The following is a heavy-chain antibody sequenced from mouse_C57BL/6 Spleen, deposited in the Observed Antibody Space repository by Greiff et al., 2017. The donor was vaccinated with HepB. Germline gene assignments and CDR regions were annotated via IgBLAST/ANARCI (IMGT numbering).Heavy chain of an antibody. V-gene: IGHV1-69*01. D-gene: IGHD2-1*01. CDR3: ARPIYYGNYYYFDY. Sequence: VQLQQSGAELVMPGASVKLSCKASGYTFTSYWMHWVKQRPGQGLEWIGEIDPSDSYTNYNQKFKGKSTLTVDKSSSTAYMQLSSLTSEDSAVYYCARPIYYGNYYYFDYWGQGTTLTVAS. CDR2: IDPSDSYT. J-gene: IGHJ2*01. CDR1: GYTFTSYW.